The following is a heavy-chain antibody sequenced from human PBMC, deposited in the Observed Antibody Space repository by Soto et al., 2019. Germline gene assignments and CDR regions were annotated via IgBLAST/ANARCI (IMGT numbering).Heavy chain of an antibody. V-gene: IGHV3-48*02. CDR1: GFTFSRYN. J-gene: IGHJ5*02. CDR3: ARDPSNIVLMVYAIGWFDP. CDR2: ISSSSSTI. Sequence: EVQLVESGGGLVQPGGSLRLSCAASGFTFSRYNMNWVRQAPGKGLEWVSYISSSSSTIYYADSVKGRFTISRDNAKNSLYLQMNSLRDEDTAVYYCARDPSNIVLMVYAIGWFDPWGQGTLVTVSS. D-gene: IGHD2-8*01.